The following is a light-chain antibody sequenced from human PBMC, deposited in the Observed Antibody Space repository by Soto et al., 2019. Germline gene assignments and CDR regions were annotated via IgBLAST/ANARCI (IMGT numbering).Light chain of an antibody. V-gene: IGKV1-9*01. J-gene: IGKJ2*01. CDR2: AAS. CDR3: QQYYSFPHT. CDR1: HDISSD. Sequence: IQLTQSPSSLSASVGDRVTLTCRASHDISSDLAWYQQKPGKAPELLIYAASTLQSGVPSRFSGSGSGTDFTLTISCLQSEDFATYYCQQYYSFPHTFGQGTKLEIK.